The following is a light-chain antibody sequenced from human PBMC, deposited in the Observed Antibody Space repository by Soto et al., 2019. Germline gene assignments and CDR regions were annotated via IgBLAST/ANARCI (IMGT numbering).Light chain of an antibody. Sequence: QSALTQPASVSGSPGQSITISCTGTSRDVGGYNYVSWYQQHPGKAPKLMIYDVSNRPSGVSNRFSGSKSGNTASLTISGLQAEDEADYYCSSYTSSSTLFYVFGTRTKVTVL. V-gene: IGLV2-14*01. CDR2: DVS. CDR1: SRDVGGYNY. CDR3: SSYTSSSTLFYV. J-gene: IGLJ1*01.